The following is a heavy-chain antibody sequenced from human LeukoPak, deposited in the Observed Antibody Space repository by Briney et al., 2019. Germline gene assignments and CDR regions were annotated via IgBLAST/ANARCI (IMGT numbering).Heavy chain of an antibody. CDR1: GGSISSGDYY. V-gene: IGHV4-30-4*08. D-gene: IGHD6-13*01. CDR3: AREGSSSWTGKYYFDY. J-gene: IGHJ4*02. Sequence: PSQTLSLTCTVSGGSISSGDYYWSWIRQPPGKGLEWIGYIYYSGSTYYNPSLKSRVTISVDTSKNQFSLKLSSVTAADTAVYYCAREGSSSWTGKYYFDYWGQGTLVTVSS. CDR2: IYYSGST.